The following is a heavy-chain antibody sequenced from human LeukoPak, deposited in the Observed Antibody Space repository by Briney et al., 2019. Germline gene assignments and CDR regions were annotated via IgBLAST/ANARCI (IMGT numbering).Heavy chain of an antibody. CDR1: GFTVSSNY. CDR2: IYSGGNT. D-gene: IGHD3-10*01. V-gene: IGHV3-53*01. J-gene: IGHJ6*02. CDR3: ARNRDYYYVMDV. Sequence: PGGSLRLSCAASGFTVSSNYMSWARQAPGKGLEWVSIIYSGGNTYYADSVKDRFTISRDNSKNTLYLQMNSLRAEDTAVYFCARNRDYYYVMDVWGQGTTVTVSS.